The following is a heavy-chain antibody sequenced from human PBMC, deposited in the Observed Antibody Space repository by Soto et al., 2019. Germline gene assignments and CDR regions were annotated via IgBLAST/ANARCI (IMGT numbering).Heavy chain of an antibody. D-gene: IGHD1-26*01. J-gene: IGHJ6*02. CDR3: AKDMRGSYYPMLGGMDV. Sequence: GGSLRLSCAASGFTFDDYTMHWVRQAPGKGLEWVSLISWDGGSTYYADSVKGRFTISRDNSKNSLYLQMNSLRTEDTALYYCAKDMRGSYYPMLGGMDVWGQGTTVTVPS. V-gene: IGHV3-43*01. CDR2: ISWDGGST. CDR1: GFTFDDYT.